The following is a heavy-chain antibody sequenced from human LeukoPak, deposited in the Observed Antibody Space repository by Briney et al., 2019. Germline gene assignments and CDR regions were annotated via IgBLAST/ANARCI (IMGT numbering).Heavy chain of an antibody. Sequence: ASVKVSCKASGYTFTGYYMHWVRQAPGQGLEWMGWINPNSGGTNYAQKFQGRVTMTRDTSISTAYMELSRLRPDDTAVYYCARVWSYCSSTSCYYYYGMDVWGQGTTVTVSS. V-gene: IGHV1-2*02. CDR3: ARVWSYCSSTSCYYYYGMDV. D-gene: IGHD2-2*01. CDR2: INPNSGGT. CDR1: GYTFTGYY. J-gene: IGHJ6*02.